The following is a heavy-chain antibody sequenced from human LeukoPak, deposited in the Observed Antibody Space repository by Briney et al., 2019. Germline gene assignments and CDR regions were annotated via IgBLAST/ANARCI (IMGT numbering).Heavy chain of an antibody. Sequence: QPGGSLRLSCAASGFDFKTYEMNWARQAPGKGLEWISYISGRNIINYADSEKGRFTISRDNTKNSLYLQMNSLRAEDTAVYYCASELWFGESNALDTWGQGTVVTVSS. D-gene: IGHD3-10*01. CDR1: GFDFKTYE. CDR2: ISGRNII. V-gene: IGHV3-48*03. J-gene: IGHJ3*02. CDR3: ASELWFGESNALDT.